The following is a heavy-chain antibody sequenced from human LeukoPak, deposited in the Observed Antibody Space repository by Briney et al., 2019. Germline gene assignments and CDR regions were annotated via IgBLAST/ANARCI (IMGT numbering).Heavy chain of an antibody. CDR1: GFTFSSYG. V-gene: IGHV3-33*06. CDR2: IWHDGSNK. CDR3: AKDRGLSMVRGVISSQVVYYFDY. J-gene: IGHJ4*02. Sequence: GRSVRLSCAASGFTFSSYGMHWVRQAPGKGLEWVAVIWHDGSNKYYADSVKGRFTISRDNSKNTLYLQMNSLRAEDTAVHYCAKDRGLSMVRGVISSQVVYYFDYWGQGTLVTVSS. D-gene: IGHD3-10*01.